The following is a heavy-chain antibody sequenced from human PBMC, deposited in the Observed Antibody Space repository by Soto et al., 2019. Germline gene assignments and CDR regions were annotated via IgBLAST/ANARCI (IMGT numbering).Heavy chain of an antibody. J-gene: IGHJ4*02. CDR3: AREADTSMVDY. Sequence: QVQLVQSGAEVKKPGASVKVSCQTSGYNFSTYYFNWVRQAAGQGPEWMGWLNPRNGQTGYVQKFRGRISMTRDTSIATVYLELSRLTSEDTAIYYCAREADTSMVDYWGQGTLVTVSS. CDR2: LNPRNGQT. D-gene: IGHD5-18*01. V-gene: IGHV1-8*01. CDR1: GYNFSTYY.